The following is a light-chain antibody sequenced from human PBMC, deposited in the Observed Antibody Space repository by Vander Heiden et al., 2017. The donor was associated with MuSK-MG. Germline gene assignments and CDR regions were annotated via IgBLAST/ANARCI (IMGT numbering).Light chain of an antibody. CDR3: SSYTSSSTLKV. CDR2: DVS. V-gene: IGLV2-14*01. J-gene: IGLJ3*02. Sequence: SALTPPASVSGSPGQSITISCTGTSSDVGGYNYVSWYQQHPGKAPKLMIYDVSNRPSGVSNRFSGSKSGNTASLTISGLQAEDEADYYCSSYTSSSTLKVFGGGTKLTVL. CDR1: SSDVGGYNY.